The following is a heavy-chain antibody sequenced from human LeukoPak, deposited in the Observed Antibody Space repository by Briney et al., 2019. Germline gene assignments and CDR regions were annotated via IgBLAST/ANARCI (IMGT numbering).Heavy chain of an antibody. CDR2: IKQDESEK. J-gene: IGHJ3*02. CDR3: ARIQRSSWTYDGLDI. CDR1: GFTVSSNS. D-gene: IGHD6-13*01. V-gene: IGHV3-7*01. Sequence: GGSLRLSCTVSGFTVSSNSMSWVRQAPGRGLEWVANIKQDESEKYYVDSVKGRFTISRDNAKKSVYLQMNSLRVEDTAVYYCARIQRSSWTYDGLDIWGQGTVVTVSS.